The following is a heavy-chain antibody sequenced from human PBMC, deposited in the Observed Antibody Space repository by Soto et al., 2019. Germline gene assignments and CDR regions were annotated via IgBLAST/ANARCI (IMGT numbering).Heavy chain of an antibody. CDR1: GFTVSSNY. D-gene: IGHD3-3*01. V-gene: IGHV3-66*01. CDR3: ASSTLFDFWSCYRDYYYYYMDV. J-gene: IGHJ6*03. CDR2: IYSGGST. Sequence: EVQLVESGGGLVQPGGSLRLSCAASGFTVSSNYMSWVRQAPGKGLEWVSVIYSGGSTYYADSVKGRFTISRDNSKNTLYLQMNSLRAEDTAVYYCASSTLFDFWSCYRDYYYYYMDVWGKGTTVTVSS.